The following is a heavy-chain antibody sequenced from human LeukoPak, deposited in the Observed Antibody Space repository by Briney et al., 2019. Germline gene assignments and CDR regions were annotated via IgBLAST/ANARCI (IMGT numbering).Heavy chain of an antibody. CDR1: GGSISSYY. CDR3: ARGSSYYDFRSGQTKQTLDY. J-gene: IGHJ4*02. Sequence: SETLSLTCTVSGGSISSYYWSWIRQPPGKGLEWIGYIYYSGSTNYNPSLKSRVTISVDTSKNQFSLKLSSVTAADTAVYYCARGSSYYDFRSGQTKQTLDYWGQGTLVTVSS. V-gene: IGHV4-59*01. D-gene: IGHD3-3*01. CDR2: IYYSGST.